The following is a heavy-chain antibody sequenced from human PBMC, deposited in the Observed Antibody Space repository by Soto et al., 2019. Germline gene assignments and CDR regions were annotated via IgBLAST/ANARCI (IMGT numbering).Heavy chain of an antibody. CDR1: GFSLSTSGVA. CDR2: IYWDDDK. J-gene: IGHJ4*02. CDR3: ALGDRVSFNSRNCVYLDY. V-gene: IGHV2-5*02. D-gene: IGHD1-20*01. Sequence: QITLKESGPTLVKPTQTLTLTCTFSGFSLSTSGVAVGWIRQPPGKALEWLALIYWDDDKRYSPSLKSRITITRDTSKNQVVLTMTNMDPVDTATYHCALGDRVSFNSRNCVYLDYWGEGTLVTVSS.